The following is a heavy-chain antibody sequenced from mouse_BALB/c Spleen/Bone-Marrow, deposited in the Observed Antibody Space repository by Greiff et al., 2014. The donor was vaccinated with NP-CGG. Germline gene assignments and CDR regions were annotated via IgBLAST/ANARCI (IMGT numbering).Heavy chain of an antibody. J-gene: IGHJ3*01. D-gene: IGHD1-2*01. CDR3: NAQNYGYGAWFAY. Sequence: EVQLQQSGAELVRSGASVKLSCTASGFNIKDYYTHWVKQRPEQGLEWIGWIDPENGDTEYAPKFQGKATMTADTSSNTAYLQLSSLTSEDTAVYYCNAQNYGYGAWFAYWGQGTLVTVSA. CDR1: GFNIKDYY. V-gene: IGHV14-4*02. CDR2: IDPENGDT.